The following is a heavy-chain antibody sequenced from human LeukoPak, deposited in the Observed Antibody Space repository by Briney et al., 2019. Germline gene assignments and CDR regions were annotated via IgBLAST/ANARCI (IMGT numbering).Heavy chain of an antibody. CDR1: GGSFSGYY. CDR3: ARGRLAGTRIVGTFDY. D-gene: IGHD1-26*01. V-gene: IGHV4-34*01. Sequence: SETLSLTCAVYGGSFSGYYWSWIRQPPGKGLEWIGEINHSGSTNYNPSLKSRVTISVDTSKNQFSLKLSSVTAADTAVYYCARGRLAGTRIVGTFDYWGQGTLVTVSS. J-gene: IGHJ4*02. CDR2: INHSGST.